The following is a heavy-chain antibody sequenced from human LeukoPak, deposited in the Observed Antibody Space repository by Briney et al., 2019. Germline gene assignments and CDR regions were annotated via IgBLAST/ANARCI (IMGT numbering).Heavy chain of an antibody. D-gene: IGHD4-17*01. Sequence: GRSLRLSCAASGFTFSSYAMHWVRQAPGKGLEWVAVISYDGSNKYYADSVKGRFTISRDNSKNTLYLQMNSLRPEDTAVYYCARDGPDSGDFDYWGQGTLVTVSS. CDR2: ISYDGSNK. CDR3: ARDGPDSGDFDY. J-gene: IGHJ4*02. V-gene: IGHV3-30*04. CDR1: GFTFSSYA.